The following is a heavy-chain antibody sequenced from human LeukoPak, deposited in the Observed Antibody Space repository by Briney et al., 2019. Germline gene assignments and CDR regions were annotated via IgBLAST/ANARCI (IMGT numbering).Heavy chain of an antibody. D-gene: IGHD2-15*01. Sequence: SETLSLTCAVSGYPISSGYYWGWIRQPPGKGLEWIGSIYHSGSTYYNPSLKSRVTISVDTSKNQFSLKLSSVTAADTAVYYCARDRGYCSGGSCYNWFDPWGQGTLVTVSS. CDR3: ARDRGYCSGGSCYNWFDP. CDR2: IYHSGST. V-gene: IGHV4-38-2*02. CDR1: GYPISSGYY. J-gene: IGHJ5*02.